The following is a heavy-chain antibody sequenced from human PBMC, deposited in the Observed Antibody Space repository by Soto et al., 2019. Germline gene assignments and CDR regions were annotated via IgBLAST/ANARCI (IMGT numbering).Heavy chain of an antibody. D-gene: IGHD6-19*01. CDR1: GYTFTSNS. Sequence: QVQLVQSGAEVKKPGASVKVSCKASGYTFTSNSIGWVRQAPGQGLEWMGWINVYNGNTKYAQQLQGRVTLTTDTSTSTAYMDLRSLRSDDTAVYYCARPSLGVSGLRSWGQGTLITVS. CDR2: INVYNGNT. V-gene: IGHV1-18*04. J-gene: IGHJ5*02. CDR3: ARPSLGVSGLRS.